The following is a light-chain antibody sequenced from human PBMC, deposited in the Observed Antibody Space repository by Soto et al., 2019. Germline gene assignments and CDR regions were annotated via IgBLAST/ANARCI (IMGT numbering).Light chain of an antibody. V-gene: IGKV3-20*01. J-gene: IGKJ1*01. CDR2: GAS. CDR1: QSISSSY. Sequence: EIVLTQSPGTLSLSPGERATLSCRASQSISSSYLAWYQQKPGQAPRLLIYGASSRATGIPDRFSGSGSGTDFTLTISRLEPEVFAVYYCHQYRNSPRTFGPGTKVEIK. CDR3: HQYRNSPRT.